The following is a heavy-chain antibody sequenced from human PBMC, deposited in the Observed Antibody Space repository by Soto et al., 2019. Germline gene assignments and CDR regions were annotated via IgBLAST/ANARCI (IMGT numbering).Heavy chain of an antibody. Sequence: GGSLRLSCAASGFTVSSNYMSWVRQAPGKGLEWVSVIYSGDSTYYADSVKGRFTISRDNAKSSVYLQMNDLKAEDTALYYCAITLYSNYNRDYWGQGSLVTVSS. CDR3: AITLYSNYNRDY. V-gene: IGHV3-53*01. CDR2: IYSGDST. D-gene: IGHD4-4*01. CDR1: GFTVSSNY. J-gene: IGHJ4*02.